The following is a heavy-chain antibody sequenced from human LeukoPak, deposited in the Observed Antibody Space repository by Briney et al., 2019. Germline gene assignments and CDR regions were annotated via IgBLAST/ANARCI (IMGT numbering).Heavy chain of an antibody. D-gene: IGHD5-18*01. J-gene: IGHJ4*02. V-gene: IGHV3-23*01. CDR2: SSGSGGST. CDR3: ARRGTWIQLVDY. Sequence: TGGSLRLSCAASGFTFSSYAMSWVRQAPGKGLEWVSASSGSGGSTYYADSVKGRFTISRDNSKNTLYLQMNSLRAEDTAVYYCARRGTWIQLVDYWGQGTLVTVSS. CDR1: GFTFSSYA.